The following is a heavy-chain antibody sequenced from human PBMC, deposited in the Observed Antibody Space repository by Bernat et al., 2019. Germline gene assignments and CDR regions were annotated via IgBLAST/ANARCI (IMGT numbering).Heavy chain of an antibody. J-gene: IGHJ3*02. Sequence: QVQLQESGPGLVKPSQTLSLTCTVSGGSISSGGYYWSWIRQHPGKGLEWIGYIYYSGSTYYNPSLKSRVTISVDTSKNQFSLKLSSVTAADTAVYYCARGGGRPDGYKEDKDAFDIWGQVTMVTVSS. V-gene: IGHV4-31*03. D-gene: IGHD5-24*01. CDR1: GGSISSGGYY. CDR3: ARGGGRPDGYKEDKDAFDI. CDR2: IYYSGST.